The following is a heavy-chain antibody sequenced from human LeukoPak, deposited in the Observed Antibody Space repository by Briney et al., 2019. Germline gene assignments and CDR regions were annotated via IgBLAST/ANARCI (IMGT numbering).Heavy chain of an antibody. D-gene: IGHD3-9*01. J-gene: IGHJ4*02. Sequence: GGSLRLSCTASGFTFSNYAMSWVRQAPGKGLEWVSVTDPGGSTYYTDSVKGRFTISRDNSQNTLYLQMNRLGVEDTAMYFCARDLNCWGQGTLVTVSS. CDR2: TDPGGST. V-gene: IGHV3-53*01. CDR1: GFTFSNYA. CDR3: ARDLNC.